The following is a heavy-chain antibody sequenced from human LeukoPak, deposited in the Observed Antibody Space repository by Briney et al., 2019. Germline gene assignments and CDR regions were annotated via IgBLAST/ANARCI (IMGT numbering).Heavy chain of an antibody. CDR3: ARKKPGVAATFGY. V-gene: IGHV1-18*01. CDR2: ISAYNANT. J-gene: IGHJ4*02. CDR1: GYSLTDHG. D-gene: IGHD6-19*01. Sequence: ASVKVSCTTSGYSLTDHGVSWVRQAPGQGLEWMGWISAYNANTNYAQKFQGRVTMTADTSTSTVYMELRSLRSDDTAVYYCARKKPGVAATFGYWGQGTLVTVSS.